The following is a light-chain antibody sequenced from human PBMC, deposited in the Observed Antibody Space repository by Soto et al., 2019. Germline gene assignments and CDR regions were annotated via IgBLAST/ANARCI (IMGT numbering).Light chain of an antibody. Sequence: QSALTQPASVSGSPVQSITISCTGTSSDVGSYNLVSWYQQHPGKAPKLMIYEGSKRPSGVSNRFSGSKSGNTASLTISGLQAEDEADYYCCSYAGSNVVFGGGTKLTVL. V-gene: IGLV2-23*01. CDR3: CSYAGSNVV. CDR1: SSDVGSYNL. CDR2: EGS. J-gene: IGLJ2*01.